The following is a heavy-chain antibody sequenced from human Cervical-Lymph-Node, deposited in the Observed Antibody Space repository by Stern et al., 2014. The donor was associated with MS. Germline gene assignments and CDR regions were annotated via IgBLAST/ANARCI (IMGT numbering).Heavy chain of an antibody. J-gene: IGHJ4*02. D-gene: IGHD4-11*01. CDR1: GDTFTSHA. Sequence: VQLVESGAAVRKPGSSVKVSCQTSGDTFTSHAINWVRQAPGQGLEWMGGIIPIFGTTNHAQKFRDSVTITADASTNTVYMELNSLRSEDTAVYFCARAGGSTVGYYVDYWGQGTLVTVSS. CDR2: IIPIFGTT. CDR3: ARAGGSTVGYYVDY. V-gene: IGHV1-69*01.